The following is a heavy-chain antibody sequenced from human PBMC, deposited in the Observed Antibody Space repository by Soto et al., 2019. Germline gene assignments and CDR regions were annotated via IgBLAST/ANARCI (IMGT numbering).Heavy chain of an antibody. J-gene: IGHJ5*02. V-gene: IGHV2-70*01. CDR2: IDWDDDK. CDR3: ARILGVGGDCRYNWFDP. CDR1: GFSLSTSGMC. D-gene: IGHD2-21*02. Sequence: GSGPTLVNPTQTLTLTCTFSGFSLSTSGMCVSWIRQPPGKALEWLALIDWDDDKYYSTSLKTRLTISKDTSKNQVVLTMTNMDPVDTATYYCARILGVGGDCRYNWFDPWGQRTLVTVSS.